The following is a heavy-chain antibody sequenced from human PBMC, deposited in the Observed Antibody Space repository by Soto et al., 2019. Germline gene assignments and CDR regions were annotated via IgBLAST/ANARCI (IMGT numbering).Heavy chain of an antibody. CDR1: GGSFSGYY. CDR3: ASSREYYDFWSGYYRGPYFDY. CDR2: INHSGST. Sequence: KPSETLSLTCAVYGGSFSGYYWSWIRQPPGKGLEWIGEINHSGSTNYNPSLKSRVTISVDTSKNQFSLKLSSVTAADTAVYYCASSREYYDFWSGYYRGPYFDYWGQGTLVTVSS. D-gene: IGHD3-3*01. V-gene: IGHV4-34*01. J-gene: IGHJ4*02.